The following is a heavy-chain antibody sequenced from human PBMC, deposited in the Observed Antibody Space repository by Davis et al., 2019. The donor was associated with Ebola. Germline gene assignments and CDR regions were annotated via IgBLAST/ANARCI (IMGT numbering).Heavy chain of an antibody. D-gene: IGHD3-9*01. V-gene: IGHV3-7*03. J-gene: IGHJ4*02. Sequence: PGGSLRLSCAASGFTFSSYWMSWVRQAPGKGLEWVANIKQDGSDKYYVDSVKGRFTISRDNAKNSLYLQMNSLTAEDTAVYYCARVGPILTGYSNAPFDYWGQGTLVTVSS. CDR3: ARVGPILTGYSNAPFDY. CDR2: IKQDGSDK. CDR1: GFTFSSYW.